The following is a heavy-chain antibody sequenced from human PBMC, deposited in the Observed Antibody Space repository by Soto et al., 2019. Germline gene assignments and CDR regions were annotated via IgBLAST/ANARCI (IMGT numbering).Heavy chain of an antibody. CDR3: ARESQLGNYSDY. D-gene: IGHD1-1*01. CDR2: LYWDGDK. V-gene: IGHV2-5*02. J-gene: IGHJ4*02. CDR1: GFTLNTTGVG. Sequence: SGPTLVNRTQTLTLTCTWSGFTLNTTGVGVGWIRQPPGKALEWLALLYWDGDKRYSPSLRDRLTVTKDTSENQVVLTLTNMDPVDTATYYCARESQLGNYSDYWGQGALATVSS.